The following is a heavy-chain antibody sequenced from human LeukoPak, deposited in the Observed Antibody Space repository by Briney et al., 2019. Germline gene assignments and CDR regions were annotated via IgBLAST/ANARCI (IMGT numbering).Heavy chain of an antibody. CDR3: AKLESATAYYYYGMDV. V-gene: IGHV3-23*01. J-gene: IGHJ6*02. Sequence: PGGSLRLSCAASGFTFSSYAMCWVRQAPGKGLEWVSAISGSGGSTYYADSVKGRFTISRDNSKNTLYLQMNSLRAEDTAVYYCAKLESATAYYYYGMDVWGQGTTVTVSS. CDR1: GFTFSSYA. CDR2: ISGSGGST.